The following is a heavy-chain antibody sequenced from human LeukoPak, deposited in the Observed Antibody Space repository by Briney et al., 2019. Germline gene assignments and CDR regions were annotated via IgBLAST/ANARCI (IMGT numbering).Heavy chain of an antibody. CDR2: ISASGGST. CDR3: ARGRGWLLGDYFDY. V-gene: IGHV3-23*01. D-gene: IGHD3-9*01. CDR1: GFTFSRYA. Sequence: GGSLRLSCVASGFTFSRYAMNWVRQAPGKGLEWVSTISASGGSTYYADSVKGRFIISRDNSKNTLYLQMNSLRAEDTAVYYCARGRGWLLGDYFDYWGQGTLVTVSS. J-gene: IGHJ4*02.